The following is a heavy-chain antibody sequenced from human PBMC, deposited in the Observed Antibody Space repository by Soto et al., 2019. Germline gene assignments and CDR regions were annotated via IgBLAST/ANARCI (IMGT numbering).Heavy chain of an antibody. J-gene: IGHJ4*02. D-gene: IGHD6-25*01. V-gene: IGHV4-59*01. Sequence: SETLCLTCVVAGGSISSYYWSWIRQPPGKGLEWIGYIHSAGSTDYNPSLKSRVTISVDTSMNQFSLKLNSVTAADTAVYYCARFGRRLSAPVFDYWGQGFLVTVSS. CDR3: ARFGRRLSAPVFDY. CDR1: GGSISSYY. CDR2: IHSAGST.